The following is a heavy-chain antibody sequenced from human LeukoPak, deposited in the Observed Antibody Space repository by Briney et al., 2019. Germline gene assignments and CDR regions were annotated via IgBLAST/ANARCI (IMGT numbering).Heavy chain of an antibody. V-gene: IGHV3-53*01. J-gene: IGHJ6*04. CDR1: GLTVSSNY. CDR3: ARVPPDHFVMDV. Sequence: GGSLRLSCAASGLTVSSNYMSWVRQAPGKGLECVSVIYSGGRTYYADSVKGRFTISRDNSKNTLYLQMNSLRGEDTAVYYCARVPPDHFVMDVWGKGTTVTVSS. CDR2: IYSGGRT.